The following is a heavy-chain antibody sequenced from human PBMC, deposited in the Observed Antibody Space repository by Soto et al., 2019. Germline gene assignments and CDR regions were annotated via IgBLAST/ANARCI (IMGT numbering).Heavy chain of an antibody. J-gene: IGHJ4*02. V-gene: IGHV3-30*18. Sequence: QVQLVESGGGVVQPGRSLRLSCAGSGFTFSNYGLHWVRQAPGKGLEWVAVISYDGSHKYYADSVKGRFTISRDNSNNMPYRQRGSLRAEDSAVYYCAKDGAPRYCSPSSCPPAGAYWGQGTLVTVSS. CDR1: GFTFSNYG. D-gene: IGHD2-15*01. CDR3: AKDGAPRYCSPSSCPPAGAY. CDR2: ISYDGSHK.